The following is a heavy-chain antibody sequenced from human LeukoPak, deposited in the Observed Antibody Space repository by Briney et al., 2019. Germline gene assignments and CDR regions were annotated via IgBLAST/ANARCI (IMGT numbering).Heavy chain of an antibody. V-gene: IGHV1-2*02. CDR2: NNPNSGGT. J-gene: IGHJ4*02. Sequence: ASVKVSCKASGYTFTGYDMHWVRQAPGQGLEWMGWNNPNSGGTNYAQKFQGRVTMTRDTSISTVHMEVSRLRSDDTAVYYCARRNRDLVRGDFDYWGQGTLVTVSS. CDR1: GYTFTGYD. D-gene: IGHD5-24*01. CDR3: ARRNRDLVRGDFDY.